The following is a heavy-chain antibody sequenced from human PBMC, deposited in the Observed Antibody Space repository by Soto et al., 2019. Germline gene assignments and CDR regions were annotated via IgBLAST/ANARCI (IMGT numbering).Heavy chain of an antibody. CDR2: ISPDGTTT. CDR1: GFTFSHYW. D-gene: IGHD3-10*01. J-gene: IGHJ4*02. V-gene: IGHV3-74*03. Sequence: GSLRLSCAASGFTFSHYWMHWVRQAPGKGLVWVSRISPDGTTTTYADSVKGRFTISRDNAKSTLYLQMNSLTVEDGAVYYCADSWLPTSYWGPGTMVTVYS. CDR3: ADSWLPTSY.